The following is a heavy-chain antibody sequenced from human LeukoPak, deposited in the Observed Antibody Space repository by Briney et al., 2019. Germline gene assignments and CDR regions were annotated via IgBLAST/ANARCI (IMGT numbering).Heavy chain of an antibody. CDR1: GYTFSSFG. CDR2: INPNSGGT. J-gene: IGHJ5*02. CDR3: ARYTRVKNWFDP. D-gene: IGHD1-1*01. V-gene: IGHV1-2*02. Sequence: ASVKVSCKASGYTFSSFGISWVRQAPGQGLEWMGWINPNSGGTNYAQKFQGRVTMTRDTSISTAYMELSRLRSDDTAVYYCARYTRVKNWFDPWGQGTLVTVSS.